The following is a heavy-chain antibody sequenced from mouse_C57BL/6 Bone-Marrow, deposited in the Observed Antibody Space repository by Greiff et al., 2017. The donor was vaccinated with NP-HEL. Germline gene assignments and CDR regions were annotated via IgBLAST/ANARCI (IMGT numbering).Heavy chain of an antibody. CDR2: IDPETGGT. CDR1: GYTFTDYE. V-gene: IGHV1-15*01. CDR3: TKAYGSSFAY. Sequence: QVHVKQSGAELVRPGASVTLSCKASGYTFTDYEMHWVKQTPVHGLEWIGAIDPETGGTAYNQKFKGKAILTADKSSSTAYMELRSLTSEDSAVYYCTKAYGSSFAYWGQGTLVTVSA. D-gene: IGHD1-1*01. J-gene: IGHJ3*01.